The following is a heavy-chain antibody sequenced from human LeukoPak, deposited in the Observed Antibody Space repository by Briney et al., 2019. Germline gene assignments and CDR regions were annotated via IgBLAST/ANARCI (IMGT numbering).Heavy chain of an antibody. D-gene: IGHD6-13*01. CDR1: GFTFSSYE. V-gene: IGHV3-48*03. CDR2: ISSSGSTI. J-gene: IGHJ4*02. Sequence: GGSLRLSCAASGFTFSSYEMNWVRQAPGKGLEWVSYISSSGSTIYYADFVKGRFTISRDNAKNSLYLQMNSLRAEDTAVYYCARDGRSSWFSYYFDYWGQGTLVTVSS. CDR3: ARDGRSSWFSYYFDY.